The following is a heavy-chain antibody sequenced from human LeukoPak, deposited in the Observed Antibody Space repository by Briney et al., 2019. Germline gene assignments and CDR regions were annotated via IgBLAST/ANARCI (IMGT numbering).Heavy chain of an antibody. V-gene: IGHV3-21*01. D-gene: IGHD2-2*01. CDR3: ARVHASLVPAADY. Sequence: GGSLRLSCAASGFTFSSYSMNWVRQAPGKGLEWVSSISSSSSYIYYADSVKGRFTISRDNAKNSLYLQMNSLRAEDTAVYYCARVHASLVPAADYWGQGTLVTVSS. CDR2: ISSSSSYI. CDR1: GFTFSSYS. J-gene: IGHJ4*02.